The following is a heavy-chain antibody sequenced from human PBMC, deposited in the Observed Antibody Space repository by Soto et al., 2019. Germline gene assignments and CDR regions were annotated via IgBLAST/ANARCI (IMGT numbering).Heavy chain of an antibody. CDR2: ISYDGSNK. CDR1: GFTFSSYG. Sequence: QTGGSLRLSCAASGFTFSSYGMHWVRQAPGKGLEWVAVISYDGSNKYYADSVNGRFTISRDNSKNTLYLQMNSLRAEDTAVYYCARTNYRPYYYYYYGMDVWGQGTTVTVSS. V-gene: IGHV3-30*03. J-gene: IGHJ6*02. D-gene: IGHD1-7*01. CDR3: ARTNYRPYYYYYYGMDV.